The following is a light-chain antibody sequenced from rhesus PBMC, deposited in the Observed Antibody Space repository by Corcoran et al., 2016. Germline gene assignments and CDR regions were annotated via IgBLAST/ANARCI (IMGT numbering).Light chain of an antibody. V-gene: IGKV1-74*01. Sequence: DIQMTQSPSSLSASVGDRVTITCRTSENVNNYLNWYQLKPGKAPKLLIYNASTLQSGVPSRFSGSGSGTDDTFTISILQSEDVATYYCQHNYGTPPTFGGVTKVEIK. J-gene: IGKJ4*01. CDR1: ENVNNY. CDR2: NAS. CDR3: QHNYGTPPT.